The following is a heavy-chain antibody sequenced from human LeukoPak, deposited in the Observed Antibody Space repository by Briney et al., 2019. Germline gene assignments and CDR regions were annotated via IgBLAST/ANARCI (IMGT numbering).Heavy chain of an antibody. V-gene: IGHV3-48*01. Sequence: GGSLRLSCAASGFTFSSYSMKWVRQAPAEGQEGVSYISSCSSTIYYADSVKGRFTISRDNAKNSLYLQMNSLRAEDTAVYYCARDDYDFWSGQHYYYYMDVWGKGTTVTVSS. D-gene: IGHD3-3*01. CDR2: ISSCSSTI. CDR3: ARDDYDFWSGQHYYYYMDV. J-gene: IGHJ6*03. CDR1: GFTFSSYS.